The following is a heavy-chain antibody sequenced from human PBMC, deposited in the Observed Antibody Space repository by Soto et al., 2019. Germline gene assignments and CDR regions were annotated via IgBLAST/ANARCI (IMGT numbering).Heavy chain of an antibody. J-gene: IGHJ5*02. D-gene: IGHD2-2*01. CDR2: INGGNGNT. CDR3: AGGALYASGWFDP. Sequence: QVQLVQSGSEVKEPGASVRVSCKASGYTFTSYALHWVRQAPGQRLEWMGWINGGNGNTKYSQKFQGRVTITRDTSASTGYMELNSLRSEDTAVYYCAGGALYASGWFDPWGQGPLVTVSS. CDR1: GYTFTSYA. V-gene: IGHV1-3*01.